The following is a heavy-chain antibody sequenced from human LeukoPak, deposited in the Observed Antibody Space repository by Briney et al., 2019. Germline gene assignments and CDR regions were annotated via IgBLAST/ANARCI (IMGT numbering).Heavy chain of an antibody. CDR1: GYTFISYD. Sequence: ASVKVSCKASGYTFISYDINWVRQATGQGLEWMGWMNPNSGNTGYAQKFQGRVTITRNTSISTAYMELSSLRSEDTAVYYCASPGRGQRYYYYYYMDVWGKGTTVTVSS. CDR2: MNPNSGNT. CDR3: ASPGRGQRYYYYYYMDV. V-gene: IGHV1-8*03. D-gene: IGHD2-15*01. J-gene: IGHJ6*03.